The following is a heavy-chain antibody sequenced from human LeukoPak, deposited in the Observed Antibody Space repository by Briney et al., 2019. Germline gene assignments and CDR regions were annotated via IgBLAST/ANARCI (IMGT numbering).Heavy chain of an antibody. CDR1: GFSLRSYS. CDR2: ISSGSGDR. CDR3: ARMGRIVGATTPRDY. V-gene: IGHV3-21*01. D-gene: IGHD1-26*01. Sequence: GGSLRLSCAASGFSLRSYSMNWVRQAPGKGLEWVSYISSGSGDRYYADSVKGRFTISRGNAKNSLYLQMNSLRAEDTAVYYCARMGRIVGATTPRDYWGQGTLVTVSS. J-gene: IGHJ4*02.